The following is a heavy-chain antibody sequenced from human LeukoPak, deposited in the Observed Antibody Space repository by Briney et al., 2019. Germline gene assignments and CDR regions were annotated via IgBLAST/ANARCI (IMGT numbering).Heavy chain of an antibody. CDR2: ISSSGSTI. D-gene: IGHD3-16*01. J-gene: IGHJ6*02. Sequence: GGSLRLSCAASGFTFSSYEMNWVRQAPGKGLEWVSYISSSGSTIYYADSVKGRFTISRDNAKNSLYLQMNSLRAEDTAVYYCAREGSFYAYGMDVWGQGTTVTVPS. V-gene: IGHV3-48*03. CDR1: GFTFSSYE. CDR3: AREGSFYAYGMDV.